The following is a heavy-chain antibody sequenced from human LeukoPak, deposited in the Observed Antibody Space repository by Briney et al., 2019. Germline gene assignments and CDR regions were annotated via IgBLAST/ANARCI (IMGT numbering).Heavy chain of an antibody. J-gene: IGHJ3*02. CDR2: INAGNGNT. CDR3: ARDPTISEDAFDI. Sequence: ASVKVSCKASGYTFTSYAMHWVRRAPGQRLEWMGWINAGNGNTKYSQKFQGRVTITRDTSASTAYMELSSLRSEDTAVYYCARDPTISEDAFDIWGQGTMVTVSS. D-gene: IGHD3-9*01. CDR1: GYTFTSYA. V-gene: IGHV1-3*01.